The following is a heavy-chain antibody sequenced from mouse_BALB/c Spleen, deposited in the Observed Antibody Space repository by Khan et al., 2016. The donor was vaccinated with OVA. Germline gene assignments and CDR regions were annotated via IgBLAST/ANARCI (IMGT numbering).Heavy chain of an antibody. CDR3: ARSGTISTVVITDFDY. CDR1: GYSITSDFA. J-gene: IGHJ2*01. V-gene: IGHV3-2*02. Sequence: EVQLQESGPGLVKPSQSLSLTCTVTGYSITSDFAWNWIRQFPGNKLEWMGYIKYSGITSYTPSLKSRFSITRNTSKNRFFLQLSSVTTEDTATYYWARSGTISTVVITDFDYWGQGTTLTVSS. CDR2: IKYSGIT. D-gene: IGHD1-1*01.